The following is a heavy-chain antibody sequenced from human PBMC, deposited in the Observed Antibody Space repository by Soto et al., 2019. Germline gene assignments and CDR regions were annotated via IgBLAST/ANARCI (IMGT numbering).Heavy chain of an antibody. CDR3: ARGVTMVRGVIHTPYFDY. D-gene: IGHD3-10*01. V-gene: IGHV4-31*03. CDR1: GGSISSGGYY. J-gene: IGHJ4*02. Sequence: QVQLQESGPGLVKPSQTLSLTCTVSGGSISSGGYYWSWIRQHPGKGLEWIGYIYYSGSTYYNPSHQSRVTISVDTSKNQFSLKLSSVTAADTAVYYCARGVTMVRGVIHTPYFDYWGQGTLVTVSS. CDR2: IYYSGST.